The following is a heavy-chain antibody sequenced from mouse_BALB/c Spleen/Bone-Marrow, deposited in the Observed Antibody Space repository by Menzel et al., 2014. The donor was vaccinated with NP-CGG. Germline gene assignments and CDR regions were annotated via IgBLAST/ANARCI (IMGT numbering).Heavy chain of an antibody. CDR3: ATYYYVSGLFAY. D-gene: IGHD1-1*01. V-gene: IGHV14-3*02. CDR1: GFNIKNTY. J-gene: IGHJ3*01. CDR2: IDPANVNT. Sequence: EVQLQQSGAELVKPGASVKLSCTASGFNIKNTYIHWVKQRPEQGLEWIGRIDPANVNTKYDPKFQGKATITADTSSNTAYLQLSSLTSENTAVYYCATYYYVSGLFAYWGQGTLVTVSA.